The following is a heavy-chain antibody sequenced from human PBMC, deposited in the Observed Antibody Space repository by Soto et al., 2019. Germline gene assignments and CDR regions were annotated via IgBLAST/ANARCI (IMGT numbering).Heavy chain of an antibody. CDR2: IIPIFGTA. V-gene: IGHV1-69*13. J-gene: IGHJ6*02. CDR1: GGTFSSYA. D-gene: IGHD5-12*01. CDR3: ARAVGYVDIVATGGGHYYGMDV. Sequence: SVKVSCKASGGTFSSYAISWVRQAPGQGLEWMGGIIPIFGTANYAQKFQGRVTITADESTSTAYMELGSLRSEDTAVYYCARAVGYVDIVATGGGHYYGMDVWGQGTTVTVSS.